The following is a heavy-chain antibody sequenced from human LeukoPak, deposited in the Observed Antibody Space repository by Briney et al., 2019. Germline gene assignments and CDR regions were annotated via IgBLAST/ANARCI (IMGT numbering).Heavy chain of an antibody. CDR2: IKQDGSEK. J-gene: IGHJ4*02. CDR3: AKVGVKDWIDYAYYFDY. V-gene: IGHV3-7*03. CDR1: GFTFSSYW. D-gene: IGHD4-17*01. Sequence: GGSLRLSCAASGFTFSSYWMSWVRQAPGKGLEWVANIKQDGSEKYYVDSVKGRFTISRDNAKNSLYLQMNSLRAEDTAVYYCAKVGVKDWIDYAYYFDYWGQGTLVTVSS.